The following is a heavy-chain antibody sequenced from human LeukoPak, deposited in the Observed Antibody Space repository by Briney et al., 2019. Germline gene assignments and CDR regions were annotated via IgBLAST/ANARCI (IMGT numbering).Heavy chain of an antibody. CDR3: ARGGSFSLPTFDY. J-gene: IGHJ4*02. CDR1: GFTFSSYT. V-gene: IGHV3-23*01. Sequence: GGSLRLSCAASGFTFSSYTMSWVRQAPGKGLEWVSAIGGSGGNTYYADSVRGRFTISRDNAKNSLYLQMNSLRAEDAAVYYCARGGSFSLPTFDYWGQGTLVTVSS. D-gene: IGHD3-16*01. CDR2: IGGSGGNT.